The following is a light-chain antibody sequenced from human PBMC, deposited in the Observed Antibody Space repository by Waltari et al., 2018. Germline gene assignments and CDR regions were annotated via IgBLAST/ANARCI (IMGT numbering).Light chain of an antibody. CDR1: NSDLGYSNS. CDR2: DVN. CDR3: NSYTGGISWV. J-gene: IGLJ1*01. Sequence: QSALNHPASVSDSPGQSINIPCPGHNSDLGYSNSVSWYQLHPGRAPRLMAYDVNKRPSGVSNRFSASKSGNTASLTISGLQAEDEAHYYCNSYTGGISWVFGTGTKVTVL. V-gene: IGLV2-14*03.